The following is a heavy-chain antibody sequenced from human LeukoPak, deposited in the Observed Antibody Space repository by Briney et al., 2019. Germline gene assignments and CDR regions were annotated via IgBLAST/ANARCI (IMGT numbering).Heavy chain of an antibody. J-gene: IGHJ4*02. V-gene: IGHV4-39*07. Sequence: SETLSLTCTVSGGSISSSSYFWGWIRQPPGKGLEWIGSIFYSGSTNYNPSLKSRVTISVDTSKNQFSLKLSSVTAADTAVYYCARGIAAAGDRMYYFDYWGQGTLVTVSS. CDR1: GGSISSSSYF. D-gene: IGHD6-13*01. CDR2: IFYSGST. CDR3: ARGIAAAGDRMYYFDY.